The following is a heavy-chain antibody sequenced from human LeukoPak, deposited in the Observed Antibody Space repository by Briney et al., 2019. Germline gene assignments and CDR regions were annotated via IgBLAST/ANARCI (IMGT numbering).Heavy chain of an antibody. V-gene: IGHV4-39*02. D-gene: IGHD6-13*01. J-gene: IGHJ4*02. CDR1: GGSISGSSAY. CDR3: ARCTSSWYFQGWDY. Sequence: SEALSLTCAVSGGSISGSSAYWGWIRQPPGRGLEWIASIYFSGSTYYNPSLKSRVTISVDTSKNHFSLKLSSVTAADTAVYYCARCTSSWYFQGWDYWGQGALVTVSS. CDR2: IYFSGST.